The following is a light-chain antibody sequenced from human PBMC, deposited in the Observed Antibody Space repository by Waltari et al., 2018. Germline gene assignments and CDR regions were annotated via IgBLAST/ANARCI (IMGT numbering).Light chain of an antibody. V-gene: IGKV1-5*03. Sequence: DIQMTQSPSTLSAPVGDRVSITCRASQSISNWLAWYQQKPGKAPKLLIYKGSTLESGVPSTFSGSGSGTEFTLTISSLQPDDFATYYCQQYNSYSLLTFGGGTKVEIK. CDR3: QQYNSYSLLT. CDR1: QSISNW. J-gene: IGKJ4*02. CDR2: KGS.